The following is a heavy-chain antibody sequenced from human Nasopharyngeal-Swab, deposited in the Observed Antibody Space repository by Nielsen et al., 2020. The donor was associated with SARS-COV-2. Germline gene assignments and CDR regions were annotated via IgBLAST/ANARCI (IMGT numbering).Heavy chain of an antibody. V-gene: IGHV4-59*08. CDR1: GGSISSYY. J-gene: IGHJ4*02. D-gene: IGHD5-18*01. Sequence: SETLSLTCTVSGGSISSYYWSWIRQPPGKGLEWIGYIYYSGSTNYNPSLKSRVTISVDTSKNQFSLKLSSVTAAGTAVYYCARLQGYSYFDYWGQGTLVTVSS. CDR2: IYYSGST. CDR3: ARLQGYSYFDY.